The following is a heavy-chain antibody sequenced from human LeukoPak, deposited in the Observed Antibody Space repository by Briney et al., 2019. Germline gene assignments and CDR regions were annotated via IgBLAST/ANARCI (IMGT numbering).Heavy chain of an antibody. D-gene: IGHD2-2*01. CDR1: GYTFTGYY. J-gene: IGHJ4*02. Sequence: GASVKVSCKASGYTFTGYYMHWVRQAPGQGLEWMGWINPNSGGTNYAQKFQGRVTMTRDTSISTAYMELSSLRSEDTAVYYCAREGRGYCSSTSCYMQHFDYWGQGTLVTVSS. CDR2: INPNSGGT. CDR3: AREGRGYCSSTSCYMQHFDY. V-gene: IGHV1-2*02.